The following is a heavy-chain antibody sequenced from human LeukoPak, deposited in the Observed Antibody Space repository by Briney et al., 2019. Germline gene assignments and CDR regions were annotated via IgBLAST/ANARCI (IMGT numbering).Heavy chain of an antibody. CDR1: GFTFSSYA. D-gene: IGHD3-22*01. CDR3: AKEILWYYDSSGGESAEYFQH. V-gene: IGHV3-30-3*01. Sequence: GGSLRLSCAASGFTFSSYAMHWVRQAPGKGLEWVAVISYDGSNKYYADPVKGRFTISRDNSKNTLYLQMNSLRAEDTAVYYCAKEILWYYDSSGGESAEYFQHWGQGTLVTVSS. J-gene: IGHJ1*01. CDR2: ISYDGSNK.